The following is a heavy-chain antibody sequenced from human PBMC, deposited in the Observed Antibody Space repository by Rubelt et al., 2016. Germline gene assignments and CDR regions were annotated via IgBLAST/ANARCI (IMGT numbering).Heavy chain of an antibody. CDR3: AREAYSGRYPLIDY. Sequence: QVQLVQSGAEVKKPGASVKVSCKASGYTFTTYGINWVRQAPGQGLEWMGWISAYNGNTNHAQKLPGRVTMTPDTSTSTAYMGLRSLRSDDTAVYYCAREAYSGRYPLIDYWGQGTLVTVSS. V-gene: IGHV1-18*01. J-gene: IGHJ4*02. D-gene: IGHD1-26*01. CDR1: GYTFTTYG. CDR2: ISAYNGNT.